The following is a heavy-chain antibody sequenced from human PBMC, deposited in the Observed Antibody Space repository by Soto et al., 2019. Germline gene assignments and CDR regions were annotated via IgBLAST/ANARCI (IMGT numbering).Heavy chain of an antibody. D-gene: IGHD2-2*02. CDR3: ARPNQDDVVVPAAIGGFAFDI. Sequence: GGSLMIYCKCSGYSFTSYWIGWVRQMPGKGLEWMGIIYPGDSDTRYSPSFQGQVTLSADKSISTAYLQWSSLKASATAMYYCARPNQDDVVVPAAIGGFAFDIWGQGTMVTVSS. V-gene: IGHV5-51*01. J-gene: IGHJ3*02. CDR2: IYPGDSDT. CDR1: GYSFTSYW.